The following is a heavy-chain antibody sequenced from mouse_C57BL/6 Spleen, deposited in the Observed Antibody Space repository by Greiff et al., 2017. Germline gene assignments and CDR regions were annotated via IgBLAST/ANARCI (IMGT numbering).Heavy chain of an antibody. CDR1: GYTFTSYW. J-gene: IGHJ1*03. V-gene: IGHV1-61*01. CDR3: ARKTGLYFDV. CDR2: IYPSDSET. Sequence: VQLQQSGAELVRPGSSVKLSCKASGYTFTSYWMDWVKQRPGQGLEWIGNIYPSDSETHYNQKFKDKATLTVDKSSSTAYMQLSSLTSEDSAVYYCARKTGLYFDVWGTGTTVTVSS.